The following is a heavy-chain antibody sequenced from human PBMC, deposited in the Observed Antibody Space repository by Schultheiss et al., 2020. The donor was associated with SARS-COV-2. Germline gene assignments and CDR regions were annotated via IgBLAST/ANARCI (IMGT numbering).Heavy chain of an antibody. Sequence: SETLSLTCAVYGGSFRGYYWNWIRQPPGKGLEWIGEINHSGSTNYNPSLKSRLSISVDTSKNQFSLKVSSVTAADTAVYYCARDQAPSGGSYWGSGRGMDVWGQGTTVTVSS. CDR1: GGSFRGYY. D-gene: IGHD1-26*01. CDR3: ARDQAPSGGSYWGSGRGMDV. J-gene: IGHJ6*02. V-gene: IGHV4-34*01. CDR2: INHSGST.